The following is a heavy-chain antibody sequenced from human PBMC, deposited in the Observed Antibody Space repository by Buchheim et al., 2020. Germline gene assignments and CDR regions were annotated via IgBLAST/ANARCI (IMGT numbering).Heavy chain of an antibody. D-gene: IGHD3-22*01. J-gene: IGHJ6*02. CDR3: ARERRGHDSSGYYFYYGMDV. Sequence: QVQLRESGPGLVKPSQTLSLTCTVSGGSISSGDYYWSWIRQPPGKGLEWIGYIYYSGSTYYNPSLKSRVTISVDTSKNQFSLKLSSVTAADTAVYYCARERRGHDSSGYYFYYGMDVWGQGTT. CDR2: IYYSGST. CDR1: GGSISSGDYY. V-gene: IGHV4-30-4*01.